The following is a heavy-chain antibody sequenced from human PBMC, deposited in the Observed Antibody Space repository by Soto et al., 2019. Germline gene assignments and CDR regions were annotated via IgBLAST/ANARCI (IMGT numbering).Heavy chain of an antibody. V-gene: IGHV1-2*04. CDR3: ARARRAVAGSFDY. CDR2: INPNSGGT. D-gene: IGHD6-19*01. J-gene: IGHJ4*02. CDR1: GYTFTGYY. Sequence: ASVKVSCKASGYTFTGYYMHWVRQAPGQGLEWMGWINPNSGGTNYAQKFQGWVTMTRDTSISTAYMELSRLRSDATAVYYCARARRAVAGSFDYWGQGTLVTVSS.